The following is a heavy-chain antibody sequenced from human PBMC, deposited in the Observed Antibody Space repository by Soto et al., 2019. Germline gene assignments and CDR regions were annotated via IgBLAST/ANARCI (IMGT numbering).Heavy chain of an antibody. D-gene: IGHD6-6*01. V-gene: IGHV3-33*08. J-gene: IGHJ6*02. Sequence: GGSLRLSCAASGFTFSSYGMHWVRQAPGKGLEWVAVIWYDGSNKYYADSVKGRFTISRDNSKNTLYLQMNSLRAEDTAVYYCARDQKGRGYSSSSRGGVTDYYYYYGMDVWGQGTTVTVSS. CDR1: GFTFSSYG. CDR2: IWYDGSNK. CDR3: ARDQKGRGYSSSSRGGVTDYYYYYGMDV.